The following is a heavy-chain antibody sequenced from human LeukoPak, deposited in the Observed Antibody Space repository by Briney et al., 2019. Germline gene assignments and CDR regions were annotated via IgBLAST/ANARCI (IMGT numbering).Heavy chain of an antibody. V-gene: IGHV1-18*01. J-gene: IGHJ6*03. CDR2: ISAYNGNT. Sequence: ASVKVSCKASGYTFTSYGISWVRQAPGQGLEWMGWISAYNGNTNYAQKLQGRVTMTTDTSTSTAYMELRSLRSDDTAVYYCAKESGCSPYCRYYYMDVWGKGTTVTVSS. CDR1: GYTFTSYG. D-gene: IGHD2-15*01. CDR3: AKESGCSPYCRYYYMDV.